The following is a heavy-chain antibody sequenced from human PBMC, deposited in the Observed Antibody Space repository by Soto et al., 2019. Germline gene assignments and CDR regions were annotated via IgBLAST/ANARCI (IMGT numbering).Heavy chain of an antibody. J-gene: IGHJ6*03. CDR3: ARHDSGGSYYYYYYMDV. CDR2: IYYSGST. V-gene: IGHV4-61*08. CDR1: GGSISSGGYS. Sequence: SETLSLTCAVSGGSISSGGYSWSWIRQPPGKGLEWIGYIYYSGSTNYNPSLKSRVTISVDTSKNQFSLKLSSVTAADTAVYYCARHDSGGSYYYYYYMDVWGKGTTVTVSS. D-gene: IGHD2-15*01.